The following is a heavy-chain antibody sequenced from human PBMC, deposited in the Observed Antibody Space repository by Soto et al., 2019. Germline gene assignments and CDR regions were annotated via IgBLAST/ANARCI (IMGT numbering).Heavy chain of an antibody. Sequence: QLQLQQSGPGLLKPSETLSLTCIVPADTISSGSYYWGWIRQPPGKGLEWIGSIYFSGHTYYNPSLKRRSTIAIDTSGHRLSLSLTSQTAADTARYFWAARYCRGGTGYGYHPWGQGTLVTVSP. J-gene: IGHJ5*02. D-gene: IGHD2-15*01. V-gene: IGHV4-39*02. CDR2: IYFSGHT. CDR3: AARYCRGGTGYGYHP. CDR1: ADTISSGSYY.